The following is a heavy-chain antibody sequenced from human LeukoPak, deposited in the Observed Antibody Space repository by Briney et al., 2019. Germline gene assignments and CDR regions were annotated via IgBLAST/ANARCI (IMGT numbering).Heavy chain of an antibody. CDR3: AREEISGSYSAAFDY. J-gene: IGHJ4*02. Sequence: GGSLRLSCVASGFTFSDYYMSWIRQAPGKGLEWVSYISSSSSYTNYADSVKGRFTISRDNAKNSLYLQMNSLRAEDTAVYYCAREEISGSYSAAFDYWGQGTLVTVSS. D-gene: IGHD1-26*01. V-gene: IGHV3-11*05. CDR1: GFTFSDYY. CDR2: ISSSSSYT.